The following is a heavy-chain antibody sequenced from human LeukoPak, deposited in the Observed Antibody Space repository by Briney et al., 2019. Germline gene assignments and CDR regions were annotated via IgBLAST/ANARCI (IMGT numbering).Heavy chain of an antibody. J-gene: IGHJ6*03. Sequence: ASVKVSCKASGYTFTGYYMHWVRQAPGQGLEWMGRINPNGGGTNYAQKFQGRVTMTRDTSISTAYMELSRLRSDDTAVYYCARYSSSWHYMDVWGKGTTVTVSS. D-gene: IGHD6-13*01. CDR3: ARYSSSWHYMDV. CDR2: INPNGGGT. CDR1: GYTFTGYY. V-gene: IGHV1-2*06.